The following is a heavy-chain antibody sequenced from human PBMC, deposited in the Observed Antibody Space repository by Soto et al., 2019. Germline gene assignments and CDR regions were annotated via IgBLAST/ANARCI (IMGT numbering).Heavy chain of an antibody. CDR1: GYTFTSYG. Sequence: QVQLVQSGAEVKKPGASVKVSCKASGYTFTSYGISWVRQAPGQGLEWMGWISAYNGNTNYAQKLQGRVTMTTDTTTSTAYMELRSLRSDDTAVYYCARDKGAYCGGDCYSTWFDPWGQGTLVTVSS. J-gene: IGHJ5*02. V-gene: IGHV1-18*01. D-gene: IGHD2-21*02. CDR3: ARDKGAYCGGDCYSTWFDP. CDR2: ISAYNGNT.